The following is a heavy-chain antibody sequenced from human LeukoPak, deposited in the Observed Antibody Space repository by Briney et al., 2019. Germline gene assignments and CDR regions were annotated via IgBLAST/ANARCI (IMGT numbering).Heavy chain of an antibody. V-gene: IGHV3-23*01. J-gene: IGHJ3*02. D-gene: IGHD1-26*01. CDR2: ISGSGGST. Sequence: GGSLRLSCAASGFTFSIYAMSWVRQTPGKGPEWVSTISGSGGSTYYADSVNGRFTISRDNSKNTLFLQMSSLRAEDTAVYSCAKDSGTYYKAFDIWGQGTMVTVSS. CDR1: GFTFSIYA. CDR3: AKDSGTYYKAFDI.